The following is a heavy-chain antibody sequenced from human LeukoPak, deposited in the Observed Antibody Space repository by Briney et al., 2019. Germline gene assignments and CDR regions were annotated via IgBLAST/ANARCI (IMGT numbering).Heavy chain of an antibody. CDR2: IYYSGST. D-gene: IGHD3-22*01. V-gene: IGHV4-31*03. CDR3: ARDYYDSSGRYFDY. J-gene: IGHJ4*02. Sequence: PSQTLSLTCTVSGGSISSGGYYWSWIRQHPGKGLEWIGYIYYSGSTYYSPSLKSRVTISVDTSKNQFSLKLSSVTAADTAVYYCARDYYDSSGRYFDYWGQGTLVTVSS. CDR1: GGSISSGGYY.